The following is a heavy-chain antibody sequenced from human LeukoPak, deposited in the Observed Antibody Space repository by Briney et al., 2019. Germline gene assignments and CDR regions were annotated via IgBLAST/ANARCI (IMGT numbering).Heavy chain of an antibody. D-gene: IGHD2-15*01. CDR3: ARTHCSGGSCYSLY. J-gene: IGHJ4*02. CDR2: INPNSGGT. Sequence: ASVKVSCKASGYTFTGYYMHWVRQAPGQGLEWMGWINPNSGGTNYAQKFQGRVTMTRDTSISTAYMELSRLRSDDTAVYYCARTHCSGGSCYSLYWGQGTLVTVSS. CDR1: GYTFTGYY. V-gene: IGHV1-2*02.